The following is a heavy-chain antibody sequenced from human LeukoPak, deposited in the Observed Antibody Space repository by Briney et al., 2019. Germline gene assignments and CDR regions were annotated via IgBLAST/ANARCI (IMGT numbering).Heavy chain of an antibody. CDR2: IRYDGSNK. CDR3: ARGKLAGGSYYDY. V-gene: IGHV3-30*02. J-gene: IGHJ4*02. D-gene: IGHD6-19*01. Sequence: GGSLRLSCAASGFTFSSYGMHWVRQAPGKGLEWVAFIRYDGSNKYYADSVKGRFTISRDNSKNTLYLQMKSLRAEDTAVYYCARGKLAGGSYYDYWGQGTLVTVSS. CDR1: GFTFSSYG.